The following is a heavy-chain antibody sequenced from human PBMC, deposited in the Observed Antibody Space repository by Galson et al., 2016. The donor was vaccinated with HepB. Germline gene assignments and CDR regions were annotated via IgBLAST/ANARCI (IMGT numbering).Heavy chain of an antibody. CDR3: ARRQVVSHTGFFDS. V-gene: IGHV2-5*02. J-gene: IGHJ4*02. D-gene: IGHD5-12*01. CDR1: GFGLNTHGVG. CDR2: VYWDGEE. Sequence: PALVTPTQTLTLTCTLSGFGLNTHGVGVAWIRQPPGKALEWLAPVYWDGEERYNPSLKSRLTISRDTSKNQVAATMTDMQPVDAGTYFCARRQVVSHTGFFDSWGQGALVTVSS.